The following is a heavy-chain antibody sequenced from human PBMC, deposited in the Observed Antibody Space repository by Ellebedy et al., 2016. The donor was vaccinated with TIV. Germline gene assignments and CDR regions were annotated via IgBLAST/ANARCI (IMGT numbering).Heavy chain of an antibody. CDR2: ISGSGGST. D-gene: IGHD2-21*01. V-gene: IGHV3-23*01. Sequence: PSETLSLTCAVSGGSISSSNWWSWVRQAPGKGLEWVSAISGSGGSTYYADSVKGRFTISRDNSKNTLYLQMNSLRAEDTAVYYCAKEFPSGGAGFDYWGQGTLVTVSS. J-gene: IGHJ4*02. CDR1: GGSISSSN. CDR3: AKEFPSGGAGFDY.